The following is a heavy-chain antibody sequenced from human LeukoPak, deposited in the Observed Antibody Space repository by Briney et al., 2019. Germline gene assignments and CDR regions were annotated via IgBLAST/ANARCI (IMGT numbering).Heavy chain of an antibody. CDR2: ISSSSSYI. CDR3: AVQGPTRYFDY. J-gene: IGHJ4*02. V-gene: IGHV3-21*01. D-gene: IGHD2-15*01. CDR1: GFTFSSYS. Sequence: GGSLRLSCAASGFTFSSYSMNWVRQAPGKGLEWASSISSSSSYIYYAVSVKGRFTISRDNAKNSLYLQMNSLRAEDTAVYYCAVQGPTRYFDYWGQGTLVTVSS.